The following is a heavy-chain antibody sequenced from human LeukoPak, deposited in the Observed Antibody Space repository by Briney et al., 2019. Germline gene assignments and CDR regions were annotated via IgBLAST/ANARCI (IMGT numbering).Heavy chain of an antibody. D-gene: IGHD1-14*01. V-gene: IGHV4-4*07. CDR3: AREPKDIRTLDY. J-gene: IGHJ4*02. Sequence: PSETLSLTRTVSGGSFSSYYWSWIRQPAGKGLEWIGRIYTSGSTNYNPSLKSRLTMSVDTSKIQFSLRLTSVTAADTAVYYCAREPKDIRTLDYWGQGTLVTVSS. CDR1: GGSFSSYY. CDR2: IYTSGST.